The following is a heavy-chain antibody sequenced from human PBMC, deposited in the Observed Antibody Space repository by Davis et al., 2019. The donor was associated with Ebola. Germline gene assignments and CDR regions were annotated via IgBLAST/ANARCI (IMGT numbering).Heavy chain of an antibody. J-gene: IGHJ4*02. D-gene: IGHD6-13*01. V-gene: IGHV3-7*03. CDR3: ARYSSS. CDR2: IKQDGSEK. CDR1: GFTVSSNY. Sequence: GESLKISCAASGFTVSSNYMSWVRQAPGKGLEWVANIKQDGSEKYYVDSVKGRFTISRDNAKNSLYLQMNSLRAEDTAVYYCARYSSSWGQGTLVTVSS.